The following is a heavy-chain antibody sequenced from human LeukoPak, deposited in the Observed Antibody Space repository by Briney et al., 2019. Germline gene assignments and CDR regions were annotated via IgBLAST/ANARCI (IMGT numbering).Heavy chain of an antibody. Sequence: PSETLSLTGTVSGGSISSYYWSWIRQPPGKGLEWIGYIYYSGSTNYNPSLKSRVTISVDTSKNQFSLKLSSVTAADTAVYYCARGGIVGARVFDYWGQGTLVTVSS. J-gene: IGHJ4*02. CDR2: IYYSGST. CDR1: GGSISSYY. CDR3: ARGGIVGARVFDY. V-gene: IGHV4-59*01. D-gene: IGHD1-26*01.